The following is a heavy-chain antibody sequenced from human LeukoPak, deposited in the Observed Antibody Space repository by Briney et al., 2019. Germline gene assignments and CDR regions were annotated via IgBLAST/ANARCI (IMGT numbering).Heavy chain of an antibody. CDR1: GLTFSSYS. Sequence: GGSLRLSCAASGLTFSSYSMNWVRQAPGKGLEWVSSISSSSSYIYYADSVKGRFTIPRDNAKNSLYLQMNSLRAEDTAVYYCARAGGSIAAHIDYWGQGTLVTVSS. CDR2: ISSSSSYI. J-gene: IGHJ4*02. V-gene: IGHV3-21*01. D-gene: IGHD6-6*01. CDR3: ARAGGSIAAHIDY.